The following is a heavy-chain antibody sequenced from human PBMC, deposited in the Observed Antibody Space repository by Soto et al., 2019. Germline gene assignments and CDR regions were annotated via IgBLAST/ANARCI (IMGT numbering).Heavy chain of an antibody. D-gene: IGHD3-9*01. CDR1: GGSVSSGSYY. V-gene: IGHV4-61*01. CDR2: IYYSGST. J-gene: IGHJ4*02. Sequence: QVQLQESGPGLVKPSETLSLTCTVSGGSVSSGSYYWSWIRQPPGKGLEWIGYIYYSGSTNYNPSLKSRVTISVDTSKNQFSLKLSSVTAADTAVYYCARETPLRAIRYFDWVDRHDYWGQGTLVTVSS. CDR3: ARETPLRAIRYFDWVDRHDY.